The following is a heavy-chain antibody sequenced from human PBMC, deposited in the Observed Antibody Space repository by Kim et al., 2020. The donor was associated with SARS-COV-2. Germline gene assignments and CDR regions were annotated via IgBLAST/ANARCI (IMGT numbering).Heavy chain of an antibody. CDR3: AREGSGSYNWLDP. J-gene: IGHJ5*02. D-gene: IGHD3-10*01. Sequence: YSPTFQGRVTITRDTSATTAYMELSSLTSKDTAVYYCAREGSGSYNWLDPWGQGTLVTVSS. V-gene: IGHV1-3*01.